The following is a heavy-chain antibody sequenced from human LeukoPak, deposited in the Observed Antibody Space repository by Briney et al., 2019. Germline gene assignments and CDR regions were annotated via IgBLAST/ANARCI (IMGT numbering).Heavy chain of an antibody. Sequence: SETLSLTCAVYGGSFSGYYWSWIRQPPGKGLEWIGEINHTGSTNHNPSLKSRVTISVDTYKNQFYLKLSSVPAADTAVYYCARAIYKSTGTYGYWGQGTLVTVSS. CDR1: GGSFSGYY. CDR3: ARAIYKSTGTYGY. V-gene: IGHV4-34*01. J-gene: IGHJ4*02. CDR2: INHTGST. D-gene: IGHD1-1*01.